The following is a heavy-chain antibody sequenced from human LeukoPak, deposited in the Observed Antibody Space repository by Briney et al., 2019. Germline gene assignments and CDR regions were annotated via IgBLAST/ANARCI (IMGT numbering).Heavy chain of an antibody. CDR1: GFTFSSYG. V-gene: IGHV3-30*02. J-gene: IGHJ4*02. CDR3: ARGHYDFWSGHDKYYFDY. CDR2: IRYDGSNK. D-gene: IGHD3-3*01. Sequence: GGSLRLSCAASGFTFSSYGMHWVRQAPGKGLEWVAFIRYDGSNKYYADSVKGRFTISRDNSKNTLYLQMNSLRAEDTAVYYCARGHYDFWSGHDKYYFDYWGQGTLVTVSS.